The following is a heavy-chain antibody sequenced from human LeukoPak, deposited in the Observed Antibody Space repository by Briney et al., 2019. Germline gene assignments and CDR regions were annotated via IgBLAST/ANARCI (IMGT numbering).Heavy chain of an antibody. CDR2: ISGSGGST. J-gene: IGHJ4*02. CDR3: AKALGSWNYEDY. CDR1: GFTFSSYA. D-gene: IGHD1-7*01. V-gene: IGHV3-23*01. Sequence: GGSLRLSGAASGFTFSSYAMSWVRQAPGKGLEWVSAISGSGGSTYYADSVKGRFTISRDNSKNTVYLQMNSLRAEDTAVYFCAKALGSWNYEDYWGQGTLVTVSS.